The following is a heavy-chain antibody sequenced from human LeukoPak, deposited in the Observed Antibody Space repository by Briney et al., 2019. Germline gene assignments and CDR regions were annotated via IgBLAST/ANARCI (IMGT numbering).Heavy chain of an antibody. CDR3: ARGSRELLRYNFDY. V-gene: IGHV3-20*04. J-gene: IGHJ4*02. D-gene: IGHD1-26*01. Sequence: GGSLRLSCAASGFTFDDYGMSWVRQAPGKGLEWVSNINWNGGSTGYADSGKGRFTISRDNAKNSLYLQMNSLRAEDTALYYCARGSRELLRYNFDYWGQGTLVTVSS. CDR2: INWNGGST. CDR1: GFTFDDYG.